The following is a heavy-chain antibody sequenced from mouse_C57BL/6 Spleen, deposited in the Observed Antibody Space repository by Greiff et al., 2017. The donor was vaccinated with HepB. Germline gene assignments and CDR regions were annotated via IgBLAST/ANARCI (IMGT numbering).Heavy chain of an antibody. J-gene: IGHJ2*01. CDR2: IDPETGGT. D-gene: IGHD1-1*01. Sequence: QVQLKESGAELVRPGASVTLSCKASGYTFTDYEMHWVKQTPVHGLEWIGAIDPETGGTAYNQKFKGKAILTADKSSSTAYMELRSLTSEDSAVYYCTRLRYYGSSYVYFDYWGQGTTLTVSS. V-gene: IGHV1-15*01. CDR1: GYTFTDYE. CDR3: TRLRYYGSSYVYFDY.